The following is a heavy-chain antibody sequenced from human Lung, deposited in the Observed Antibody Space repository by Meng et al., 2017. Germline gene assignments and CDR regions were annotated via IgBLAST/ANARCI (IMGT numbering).Heavy chain of an antibody. V-gene: IGHV3-23*01. D-gene: IGHD6-13*01. CDR1: GFTVSSHA. CDR2: ISGSGGST. J-gene: IGHJ5*02. CDR3: AKDQWQNLVRWFDP. Sequence: EVQRLESGGGVVQPGGSLRLSGAASGFTVSSHAMSWVRQAPGKGLEWVSAISGSGGSTYYADSVRGLFTISRDNSKKTLYLQMNSLRAEDTALYYCAKDQWQNLVRWFDPWGRGTLVTVSS.